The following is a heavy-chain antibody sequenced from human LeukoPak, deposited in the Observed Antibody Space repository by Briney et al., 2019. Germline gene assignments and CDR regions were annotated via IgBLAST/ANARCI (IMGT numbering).Heavy chain of an antibody. J-gene: IGHJ4*02. CDR2: ISSSSIYI. CDR1: GFTFSTYA. V-gene: IGHV3-21*01. CDR3: ARTSSLTPTPSFDY. Sequence: PGGSLGLSCAASGFTFSTYAMNWVRQAPGKGLEWVSSISSSSIYIYYADSLKGRFTISRDSAKNSLFLQMNSLRVEDTAVYYCARTSSLTPTPSFDYWGQGTLVTVSS. D-gene: IGHD2-15*01.